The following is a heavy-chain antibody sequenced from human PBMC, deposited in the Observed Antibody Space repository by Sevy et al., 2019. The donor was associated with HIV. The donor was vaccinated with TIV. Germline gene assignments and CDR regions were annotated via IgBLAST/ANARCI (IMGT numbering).Heavy chain of an antibody. CDR3: ARVAYCGGACYPFDY. CDR1: GGSISGYY. CDR2: INYSGST. Sequence: SETLSLTCSVSGGSISGYYWSWIRQPPGKGLELIGYINYSGSTNYNPSLKSRVTISVDTSKNQFSLKLSSVTAADTAVYYCARVAYCGGACYPFDYWGQGTLVTVSS. D-gene: IGHD2-21*02. J-gene: IGHJ4*02. V-gene: IGHV4-59*01.